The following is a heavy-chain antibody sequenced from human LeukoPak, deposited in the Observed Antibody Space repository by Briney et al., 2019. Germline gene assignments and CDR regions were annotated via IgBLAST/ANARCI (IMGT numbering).Heavy chain of an antibody. J-gene: IGHJ4*02. CDR1: GFTFSSYG. CDR3: AKGDYYDSSGYYYSTRYSDY. D-gene: IGHD3-22*01. V-gene: IGHV3-30*18. Sequence: GRSLRLSCAASGFTFSSYGMHWVRQAPGKGLEWVAVISYDGSNKYYADSVKGRFTISRDNSKNTLYLQMNSLRAEDTAVYYCAKGDYYDSSGYYYSTRYSDYWGQGTLVTVSS. CDR2: ISYDGSNK.